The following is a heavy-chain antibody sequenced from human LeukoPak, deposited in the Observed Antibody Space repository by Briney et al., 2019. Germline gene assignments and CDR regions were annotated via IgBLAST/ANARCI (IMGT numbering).Heavy chain of an antibody. CDR1: GGSISSGSYY. D-gene: IGHD4-11*01. J-gene: IGHJ4*02. CDR3: ARGYSNYDGYYFDY. Sequence: SQTLSLTCTVSGGSISSGSYYWSWIRQPAGKGLEWIGRIYTSGSTNYNPCLKSRVTISVDTSKNQFSLKLSSVTAADTAVYYCARGYSNYDGYYFDYWGQGTLVTVSS. V-gene: IGHV4-61*02. CDR2: IYTSGST.